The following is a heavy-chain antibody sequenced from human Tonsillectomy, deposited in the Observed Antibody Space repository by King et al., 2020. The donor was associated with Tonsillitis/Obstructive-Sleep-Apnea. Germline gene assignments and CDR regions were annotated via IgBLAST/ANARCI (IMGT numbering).Heavy chain of an antibody. CDR3: ARGDSSDYYYGMDV. V-gene: IGHV4-59*01. D-gene: IGHD5-18*01. Sequence: VQLQESGPGLVKPSETLSLTCTVSGGSISSSYWSWIRQPLGKGLEWIGYIHYSGSTSHNPSLKSRVIISVDTSKNQFSLNLSSVTAADTAVYYCARGDSSDYYYGMDVWGQGTTVTVSS. J-gene: IGHJ6*02. CDR1: GGSISSSY. CDR2: IHYSGST.